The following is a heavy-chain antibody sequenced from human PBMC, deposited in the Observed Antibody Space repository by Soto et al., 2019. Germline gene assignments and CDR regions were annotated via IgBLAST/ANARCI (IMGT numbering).Heavy chain of an antibody. CDR3: TRSSAAGREPAFDI. V-gene: IGHV3-73*01. D-gene: IGHD6-13*01. CDR2: IRSKANSYAT. CDR1: GLTFSASA. Sequence: EVQLVESGGGLVQPGGSLKLSCAASGLTFSASAMHWVRQASGKGLEWVGRIRSKANSYATAYAASVKGRFTISRDDTKNTAYLPMNSLKNEDTSVYYCTRSSAAGREPAFDIWGQGTMVTVSS. J-gene: IGHJ3*02.